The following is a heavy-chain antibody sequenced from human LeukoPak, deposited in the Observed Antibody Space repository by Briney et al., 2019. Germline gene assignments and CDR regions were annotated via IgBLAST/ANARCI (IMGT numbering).Heavy chain of an antibody. D-gene: IGHD6-19*01. CDR2: MNPNSGNT. V-gene: IGHV1-8*01. CDR1: GYTFTSYD. Sequence: ASVKVSCKASGYTFTSYDINWVRQAAGQGGEGMGWMNPNSGNTGYAQKFQGRVTMTRNTSISTAYMELSSLRSEDTAVYYCARGGYSSGWYSDAKDYFDYWGQGTLVTVSS. J-gene: IGHJ4*02. CDR3: ARGGYSSGWYSDAKDYFDY.